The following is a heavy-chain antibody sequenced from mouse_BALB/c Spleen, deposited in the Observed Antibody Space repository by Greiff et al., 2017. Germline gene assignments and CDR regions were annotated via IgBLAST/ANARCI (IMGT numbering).Heavy chain of an antibody. D-gene: IGHD2-2*01. CDR3: AREGGRGYDWFAY. J-gene: IGHJ3*01. Sequence: VKLMESGPGLVAPSQSLSITCTVSGFSLTSYGVHWVRQPPGKGLEWLGVIWAGGSTNYNSALMSRLSISKDNSKSQVFLKMNSLQTDDTAMYYCAREGGRGYDWFAYWGQGTLVTVSA. CDR1: GFSLTSYG. CDR2: IWAGGST. V-gene: IGHV2-9*02.